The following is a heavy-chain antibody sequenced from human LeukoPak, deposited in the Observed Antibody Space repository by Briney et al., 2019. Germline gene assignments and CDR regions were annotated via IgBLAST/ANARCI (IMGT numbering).Heavy chain of an antibody. CDR3: ARVEGGHYDSGTFDY. J-gene: IGHJ4*02. D-gene: IGHD3-22*01. CDR2: IKQDGREK. V-gene: IGHV3-7*01. CDR1: GFASSRYW. Sequence: GRSLRPSCAGSGFASSRYWMSWVRQAPGKGLGWVANIKQDGREKYYVDSVKGRFTISRDNAKNSLYLRLNSLRAEDTAVYFCARVEGGHYDSGTFDYWGQGSLVTVSS.